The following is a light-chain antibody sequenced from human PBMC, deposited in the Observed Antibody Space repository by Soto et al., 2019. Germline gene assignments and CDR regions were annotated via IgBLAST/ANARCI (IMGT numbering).Light chain of an antibody. Sequence: QSALTQPASVAGSPGQSLTISCTGTSSDVGTYNLVSWYQQHPGKAPKLMVYEGSKRPSGVSNRFSGSKSGNTASLTISGLQADDEADYYCCSYAGSSTLVFGGGTQLTVL. CDR3: CSYAGSSTLV. CDR2: EGS. CDR1: SSDVGTYNL. J-gene: IGLJ7*01. V-gene: IGLV2-23*01.